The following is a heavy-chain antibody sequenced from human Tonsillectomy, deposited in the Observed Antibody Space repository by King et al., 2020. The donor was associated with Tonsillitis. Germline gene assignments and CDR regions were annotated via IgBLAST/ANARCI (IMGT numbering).Heavy chain of an antibody. V-gene: IGHV3-48*02. CDR2: ISSSSSTI. CDR3: ARDEPTYYYGSGSYYKTPLAV. Sequence: QLVQSGGGLVQPGGSLRLSCAASGFTFSSYSMNWVRQAPGKGLEWVSYISSSSSTIYYADSVKGRFTISRDNAKNSLYLQMNSLRDEDTAVYYCARDEPTYYYGSGSYYKTPLAVWGQGTTVTVSS. CDR1: GFTFSSYS. D-gene: IGHD3-10*01. J-gene: IGHJ6*02.